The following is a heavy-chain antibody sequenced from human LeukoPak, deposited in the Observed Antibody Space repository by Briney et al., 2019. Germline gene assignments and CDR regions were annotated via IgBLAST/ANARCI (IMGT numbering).Heavy chain of an antibody. Sequence: GGSLRLSCAASGFTVSSNYMSWVRQAPGKGLEWVSVIYSGGSTYYADSVKGRFTISRDNSKNMLYLQMNSLKTEDTAVYYCTTAGLVVDAFDVWGQGTLVTVSS. CDR3: TTAGLVVDAFDV. J-gene: IGHJ3*01. D-gene: IGHD6-6*01. CDR2: IYSGGST. CDR1: GFTVSSNY. V-gene: IGHV3-53*01.